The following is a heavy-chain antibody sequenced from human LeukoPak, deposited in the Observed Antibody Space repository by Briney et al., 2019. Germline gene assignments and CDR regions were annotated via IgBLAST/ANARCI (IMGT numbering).Heavy chain of an antibody. J-gene: IGHJ6*03. V-gene: IGHV3-13*01. CDR3: ARDRGGGHMDV. Sequence: PGGSLRLSCAASGFTFSTYDMHWVRQATGKGLEWVSAIYTTGDTYYPASVKGRFTISTENAKNPLYLQMNSLRAGDTAVYYCARDRGGGHMDVWGKGTTVTISS. D-gene: IGHD2-15*01. CDR1: GFTFSTYD. CDR2: IYTTGDT.